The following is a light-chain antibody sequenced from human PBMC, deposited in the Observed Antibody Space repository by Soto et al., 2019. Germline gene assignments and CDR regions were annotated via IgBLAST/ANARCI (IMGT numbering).Light chain of an antibody. CDR3: CSYAGSSTPYVV. CDR1: SSDVGGFNS. J-gene: IGLJ2*01. V-gene: IGLV2-11*01. Sequence: QSALTQPRSVSGSPGQSVTISCTGTSSDVGGFNSVSWYQQHPGKAPKLMIYDVNKRPSGVPDRFSGSKSGSTASLTISGLQAEDEADYYCCSYAGSSTPYVVFGGGTKLTVL. CDR2: DVN.